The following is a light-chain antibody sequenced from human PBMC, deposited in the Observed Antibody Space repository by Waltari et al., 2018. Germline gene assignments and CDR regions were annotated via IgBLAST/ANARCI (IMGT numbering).Light chain of an antibody. CDR1: SSDVGGYNY. J-gene: IGLJ2*01. CDR3: SSHTRSSTVV. V-gene: IGLV2-14*01. Sequence: QSALTQPASVSGSPGQSITISCTGTSSDVGGYNYVSWYQQHPGKAPKLMIYEVSNRPSVVPNRFSGNKAGNTASMTISGLQAEDEADYNCSSHTRSSTVVFGGGTKLTVL. CDR2: EVS.